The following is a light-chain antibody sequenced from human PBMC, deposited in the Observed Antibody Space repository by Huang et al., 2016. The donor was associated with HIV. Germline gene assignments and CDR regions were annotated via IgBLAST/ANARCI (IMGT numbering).Light chain of an antibody. CDR3: QQYGNSPGT. CDR2: GAS. J-gene: IGKJ1*01. Sequence: EIVLTQSPGTLSLSPGERAALSCRASPSVSSSYLAWYQQKPGQAPRLLIYGASSRATGIPDRFSGSGSGTDFTLTISRLEPEDFAVYYCQQYGNSPGTFGPGTKVEIK. V-gene: IGKV3-20*01. CDR1: PSVSSSY.